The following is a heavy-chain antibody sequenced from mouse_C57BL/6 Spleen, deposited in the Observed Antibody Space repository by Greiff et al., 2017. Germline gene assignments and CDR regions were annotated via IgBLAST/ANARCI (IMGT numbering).Heavy chain of an antibody. CDR3: ARGGSSPFAY. CDR1: GFTFSDYY. CDR2: ISNGGGST. V-gene: IGHV5-12*01. Sequence: EVLLVESGGGLVQPGGSLKLSCAASGFTFSDYYMYWVRQTPEQRLEWVAYISNGGGSTYYPDTVKGRFTISRDNAKNTLYLQMSRLKSEDTAIYYCARGGSSPFAYWGQRTLVTVSA. J-gene: IGHJ3*01. D-gene: IGHD1-1*01.